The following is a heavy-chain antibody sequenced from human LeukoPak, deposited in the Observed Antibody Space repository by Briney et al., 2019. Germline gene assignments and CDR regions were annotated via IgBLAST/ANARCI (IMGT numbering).Heavy chain of an antibody. J-gene: IGHJ6*02. CDR3: ASVYKNGMDV. D-gene: IGHD5-24*01. CDR2: IIPIFGTA. Sequence: SVTVSCKASGGTFSSYAISWVRQAPGQGLEWMGGIIPIFGTANYAQKFQGRVTMTRDTSASTVYMELSSLRSEDTAVYYCASVYKNGMDVWGQGTTVTVSS. CDR1: GGTFSSYA. V-gene: IGHV1-69*05.